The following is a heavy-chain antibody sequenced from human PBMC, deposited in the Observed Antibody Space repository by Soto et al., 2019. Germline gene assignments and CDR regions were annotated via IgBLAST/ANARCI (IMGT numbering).Heavy chain of an antibody. J-gene: IGHJ6*02. V-gene: IGHV5-51*01. CDR3: ARRAAANPHYYYYGMDV. D-gene: IGHD2-2*01. Sequence: GESLKISCMGSGYKGSTWHNFTSYWIAWVRQMPGEGLEWMGIIYPGDSDTRYSPSFQGQVTISADKSISTAYLQWSSLKASDTAMYYCARRAAANPHYYYYGMDVWGQGTTVTVSS. CDR2: IYPGDSDT. CDR1: GYKGSTWHNFTSYW.